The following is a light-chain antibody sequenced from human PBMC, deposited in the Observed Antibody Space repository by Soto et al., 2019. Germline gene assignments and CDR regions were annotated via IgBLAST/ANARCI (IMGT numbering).Light chain of an antibody. CDR3: ASYTVSGTLI. V-gene: IGLV2-14*01. Sequence: QSASVSGSPGLSITISCTGTSNDVGGYDYVSWYRQHPDRAPRLLIYEVTNRPSGISDRFSGSRSGNTASLTISGLQADDEADYYCASYTVSGTLIFGGGTKVTVL. CDR2: EVT. J-gene: IGLJ2*01. CDR1: SNDVGGYDY.